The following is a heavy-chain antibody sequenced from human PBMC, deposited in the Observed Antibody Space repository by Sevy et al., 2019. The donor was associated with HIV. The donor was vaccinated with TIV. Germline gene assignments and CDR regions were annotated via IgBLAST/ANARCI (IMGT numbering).Heavy chain of an antibody. D-gene: IGHD2-15*01. CDR2: LFPGNSDV. V-gene: IGHV5-51*01. CDR1: GYSFTAHW. J-gene: IGHJ3*01. CDR3: ARGGHLSLDAFDV. Sequence: GESLKISCQASGYSFTAHWIGWVRQMPGKGLEWTGILFPGNSDVRSFQGQVTVSVDRSTNTAYLQWGSLTASDSAIYYCARGGHLSLDAFDVWGLGTMVTVSS.